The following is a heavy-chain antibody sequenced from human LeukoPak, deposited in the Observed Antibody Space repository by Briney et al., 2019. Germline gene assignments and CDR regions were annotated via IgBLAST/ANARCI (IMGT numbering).Heavy chain of an antibody. Sequence: PSETLSLTCAVSGASFGGFYWSWIRQPPGQGLEWIGEIYHSGSTNYNPSLKSRVAMSVDTSKTQFSLNLTSVTAADTAVYYCARAYCTSGVCYFDYWGQGTLATVSS. CDR3: ARAYCTSGVCYFDY. V-gene: IGHV4-34*01. CDR1: GASFGGFY. CDR2: IYHSGST. D-gene: IGHD2-8*01. J-gene: IGHJ4*02.